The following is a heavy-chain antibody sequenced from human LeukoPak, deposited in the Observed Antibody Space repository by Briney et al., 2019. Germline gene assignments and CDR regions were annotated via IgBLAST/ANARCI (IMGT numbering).Heavy chain of an antibody. V-gene: IGHV1-18*01. CDR2: ISAYNGNT. D-gene: IGHD6-19*01. CDR3: ASTPYSSGWYYFDY. J-gene: IGHJ4*02. Sequence: ASVKVSCKASGYTFTSYGISWVRPAPGQGLEWMGWISAYNGNTNYAQKLQGRVTMTTDTSTSTAYMELRSLRSDDTAVYYCASTPYSSGWYYFDYWGQGTLVTVSS. CDR1: GYTFTSYG.